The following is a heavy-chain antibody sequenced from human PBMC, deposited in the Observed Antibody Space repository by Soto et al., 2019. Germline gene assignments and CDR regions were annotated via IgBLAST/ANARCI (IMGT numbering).Heavy chain of an antibody. D-gene: IGHD2-15*01. CDR1: GFTFSSYG. V-gene: IGHV3-30*18. CDR2: ISYDGSNK. J-gene: IGHJ6*02. CDR3: AKDRSGYFSGGSGWYYYYYGMAV. Sequence: PGGSLRLSCAASGFTFSSYGMHWVRQAPGKGQKWEAVISYDGSNKYYADSVKGRFTISRDNSKITLYLQMNSLRAEDTAVYYCAKDRSGYFSGGSGWYYYYYGMAVWGQETRVSVSS.